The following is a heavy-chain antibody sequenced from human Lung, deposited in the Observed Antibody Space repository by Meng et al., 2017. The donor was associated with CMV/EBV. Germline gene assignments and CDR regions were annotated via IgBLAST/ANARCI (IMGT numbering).Heavy chain of an antibody. J-gene: IGHJ4*02. CDR1: GGSISSSSYY. V-gene: IGHV4-39*01. CDR3: ARPIYSSSSFDY. Sequence: SXTXSLXCTVSGGSISSSSYYWGSIRQPPGKGLEWIGSIYYSGSTYYNPFLKSRVTISVDTSKNQFSLKPSSVTAADTAVYYCARPIYSSSSFDYWGQGTXVTVSS. D-gene: IGHD6-6*01. CDR2: IYYSGST.